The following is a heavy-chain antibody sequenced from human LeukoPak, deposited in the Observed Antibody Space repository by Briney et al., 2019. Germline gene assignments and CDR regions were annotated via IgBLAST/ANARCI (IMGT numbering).Heavy chain of an antibody. D-gene: IGHD6-13*01. CDR2: ISSSSSYI. V-gene: IGHV3-21*04. Sequence: GGSLRLSCAASGFTFSSYSMNWVRQAPGKGLEWVSSISSSSSYIYYADSVKGRFTISRDNSKNTLYLQMNSLRAEDTAVYYCAKDLPLEQQLVRGFDYWGQGTLVAVSS. CDR3: AKDLPLEQQLVRGFDY. CDR1: GFTFSSYS. J-gene: IGHJ4*02.